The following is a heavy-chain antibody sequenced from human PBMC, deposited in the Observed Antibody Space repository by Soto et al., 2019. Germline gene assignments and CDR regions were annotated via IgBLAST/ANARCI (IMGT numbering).Heavy chain of an antibody. CDR2: IRNRANSHTT. V-gene: IGHV3-72*01. CDR1: GFTFSDHY. D-gene: IGHD1-26*01. J-gene: IGHJ4*02. CDR3: ATLERIVGGTCDY. Sequence: EVQLVESGGGLVQPGGSLRLSCAASGFTFSDHYMDWVRQSPGKGLEWVGRIRNRANSHTTVYAASVKGRFTISRDDSKNSMFLEMNSLKTEDTAVYYCATLERIVGGTCDYWGQGTLVTVSS.